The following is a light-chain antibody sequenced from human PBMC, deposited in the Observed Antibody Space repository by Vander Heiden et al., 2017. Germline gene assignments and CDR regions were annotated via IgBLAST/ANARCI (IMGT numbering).Light chain of an antibody. J-gene: IGLJ3*02. CDR3: QVWDTSRDQGV. Sequence: SSVPTQPPALSVAPGETAPLPCRRPYIGSKSVHWYQQKPGQAPVLVINYDVDRPSGIPERFSGSNSGNTATLTISRVEAGDEADYYCQVWDTSRDQGVFGGGTKLTVL. CDR2: YDV. CDR1: YIGSKS. V-gene: IGLV3-21*04.